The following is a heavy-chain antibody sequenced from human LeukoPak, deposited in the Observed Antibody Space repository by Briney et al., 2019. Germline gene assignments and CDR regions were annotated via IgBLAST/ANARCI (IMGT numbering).Heavy chain of an antibody. J-gene: IGHJ4*02. CDR2: ISGSGGST. CDR3: ANDYDILTGYPTFDY. Sequence: GGSLRLSCAASGFTFSSYAMSWVRQAPGRGLEWVSAISGSGGSTYYADSVKGRFTISRDNSKNTLYLQMNSLRAEDTAVYYCANDYDILTGYPTFDYWGQGTLVTVSS. D-gene: IGHD3-9*01. V-gene: IGHV3-23*01. CDR1: GFTFSSYA.